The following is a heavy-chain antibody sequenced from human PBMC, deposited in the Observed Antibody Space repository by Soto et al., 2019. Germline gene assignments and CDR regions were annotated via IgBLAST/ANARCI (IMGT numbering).Heavy chain of an antibody. CDR1: GFTFSDYY. Sequence: GGSLRLSCAASGFTFSDYYMSWIRQAPGKGLEWVSYISSSSSYTNYADSVKGRFTISRDNAKNSLYLQMNSLRAEDTAVYYCASTRYYYDSSVLDYWGQGTLVTVSS. J-gene: IGHJ4*02. CDR2: ISSSSSYT. D-gene: IGHD3-22*01. CDR3: ASTRYYYDSSVLDY. V-gene: IGHV3-11*03.